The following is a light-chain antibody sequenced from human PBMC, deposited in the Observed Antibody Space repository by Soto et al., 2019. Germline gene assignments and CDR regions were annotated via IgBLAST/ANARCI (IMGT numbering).Light chain of an antibody. CDR2: WAS. J-gene: IGKJ4*01. CDR1: QSILYSSNNKNY. V-gene: IGKV4-1*01. Sequence: DIVMTQSPDSLAVSLGERATINCKSSQSILYSSNNKNYLAWYQQKPGQPPKLLIYWASTRESGVPDRFSGSGSGKDFTLTISSLQAEDVAVYYCQHYYSTPLTFGGGTKVDIK. CDR3: QHYYSTPLT.